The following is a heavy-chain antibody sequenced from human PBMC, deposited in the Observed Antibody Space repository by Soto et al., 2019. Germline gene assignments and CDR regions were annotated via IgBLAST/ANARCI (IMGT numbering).Heavy chain of an antibody. CDR1: GGSISSSSYY. CDR2: IYYSGST. Sequence: QLQLQESGPGLVKPSETLSLTCTVSGGSISSSSYYWGWIRQPPGKGLEWIGSIYYSGSTYYNPSLKSRVAISVDTYKNQFSLKLSSVTAADTAVYYCARQGWDTSCIDYWGQGTLVTVSS. V-gene: IGHV4-39*01. J-gene: IGHJ4*02. CDR3: ARQGWDTSCIDY. D-gene: IGHD2-2*01.